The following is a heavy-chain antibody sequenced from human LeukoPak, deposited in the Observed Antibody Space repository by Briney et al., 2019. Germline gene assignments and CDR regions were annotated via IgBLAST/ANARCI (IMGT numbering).Heavy chain of an antibody. CDR1: GGTFISYA. V-gene: IGHV1-69*05. D-gene: IGHD5-18*01. CDR2: IIPIFGTA. Sequence: SVKVSCKASGGTFISYAISWVRQAPGQGLEWMGGIIPIFGTANYAQKFQGRVTITTDESTSTAYMELSSLRSEDTAVYYCARGNSGYSYGYGIRYYFDHWGQGTLVTVSS. J-gene: IGHJ4*02. CDR3: ARGNSGYSYGYGIRYYFDH.